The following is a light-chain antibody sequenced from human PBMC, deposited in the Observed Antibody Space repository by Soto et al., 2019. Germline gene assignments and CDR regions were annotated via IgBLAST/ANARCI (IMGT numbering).Light chain of an antibody. CDR2: DAS. CDR1: QSISIW. V-gene: IGKV1-33*01. J-gene: IGKJ4*01. CDR3: QQYDDLPLT. Sequence: DIQMTQSPSTLSASVGNRVTITCRASQSISIWLAWYQQKPGKAPKILIYDASNLQTGVPSRFSGSGSGTDFSFTISSLQPEDIATYFCQQYDDLPLTFGGGTKLEIK.